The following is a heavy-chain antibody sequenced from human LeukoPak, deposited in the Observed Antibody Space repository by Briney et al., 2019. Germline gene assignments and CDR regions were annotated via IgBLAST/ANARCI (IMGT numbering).Heavy chain of an antibody. J-gene: IGHJ3*02. CDR2: ISYHGSTE. CDR1: GFTFSSYA. Sequence: GGSLRLSCAASGFTFSSYAMHWVRQAPGKGLEWVAVISYHGSTEYYADSVKGRFTISRDNSKNTLHLQMSSLRSEDSAVYYGARTASGYYDAFDSWGQGRKVTVSS. V-gene: IGHV3-30-3*01. D-gene: IGHD3-22*01. CDR3: ARTASGYYDAFDS.